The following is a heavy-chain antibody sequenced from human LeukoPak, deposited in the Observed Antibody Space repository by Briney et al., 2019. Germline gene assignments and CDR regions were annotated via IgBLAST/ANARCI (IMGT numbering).Heavy chain of an antibody. CDR3: ARGYCSGSSCYSGFYFDY. CDR2: IKQDETEK. CDR1: GCTFSSYW. Sequence: GGSLRLSCTASGCTFSSYWMSWVRQAPGKGLEWVANIKQDETEKYFVDSVRGRFTLSRDNAKNSLYLQMNSLRAEDTAIYYCARGYCSGSSCYSGFYFDYWGQGALVTVSS. V-gene: IGHV3-7*01. D-gene: IGHD2-15*01. J-gene: IGHJ4*02.